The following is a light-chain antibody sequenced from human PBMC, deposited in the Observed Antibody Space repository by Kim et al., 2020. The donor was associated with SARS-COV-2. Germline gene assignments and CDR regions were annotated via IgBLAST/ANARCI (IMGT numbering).Light chain of an antibody. V-gene: IGLV1-44*01. Sequence: RFTISCSGSSSNIGTNTVNWYQQVPGTAPKLLIFSNSQRPSGVPDRISGSKSGTSASLAIDGLQSEDEADYYCSAWDDSLNGHVVFGGGTKVTVL. CDR3: SAWDDSLNGHVV. J-gene: IGLJ2*01. CDR2: SNS. CDR1: SSNIGTNT.